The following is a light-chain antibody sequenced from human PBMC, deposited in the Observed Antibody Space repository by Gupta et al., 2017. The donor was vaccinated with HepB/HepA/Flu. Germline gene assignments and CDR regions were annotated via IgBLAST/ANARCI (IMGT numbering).Light chain of an antibody. CDR3: QQRPSWRIT. Sequence: EIVLTQSPATLSLSPGERATLSCRASQSVIIYLAWYQQKPGQAPRLLIYDASNRATAMPARFSGSGSGTDFTLTISSLEPEDFAIYYCQQRPSWRITFGPGTRMEIK. V-gene: IGKV3-11*01. CDR2: DAS. CDR1: QSVIIY. J-gene: IGKJ5*01.